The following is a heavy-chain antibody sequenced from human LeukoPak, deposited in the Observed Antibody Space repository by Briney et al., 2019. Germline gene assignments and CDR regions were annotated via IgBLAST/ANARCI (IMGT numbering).Heavy chain of an antibody. Sequence: PGGSLRLSCAASGFTFSNYAMSWVRQAPGKGLEWVSDISGSGDSTNYADSVKGRFTISRDNSKNTLYLQMNSLRAEDTAIYYCAKSRGSYWVPEFDYWGQGTLATVSS. CDR1: GFTFSNYA. J-gene: IGHJ4*02. D-gene: IGHD1-26*01. V-gene: IGHV3-23*01. CDR3: AKSRGSYWVPEFDY. CDR2: ISGSGDST.